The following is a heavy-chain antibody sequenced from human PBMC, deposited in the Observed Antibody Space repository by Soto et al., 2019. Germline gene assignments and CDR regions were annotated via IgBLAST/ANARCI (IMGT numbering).Heavy chain of an antibody. D-gene: IGHD6-13*01. Sequence: QVQLVESGGGVVQPGRSLRLSCAASGFTFSRYGMHWVRQAPGKGLEWVTVIWYDGSDKYYADSMKGRFTVSRDNSMNTLYLQMNSLRAEDTAVYYCARDVAAAGIDYFDYWGQGTLVTVSS. J-gene: IGHJ4*02. CDR2: IWYDGSDK. CDR3: ARDVAAAGIDYFDY. V-gene: IGHV3-33*01. CDR1: GFTFSRYG.